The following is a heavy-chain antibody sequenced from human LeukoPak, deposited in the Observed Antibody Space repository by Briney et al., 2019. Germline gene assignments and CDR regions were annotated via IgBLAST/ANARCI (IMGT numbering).Heavy chain of an antibody. J-gene: IGHJ5*02. CDR1: GYSFTSYW. CDR3: ARRTITAMVEENWFDP. D-gene: IGHD5-18*01. CDR2: IYPGDSDT. Sequence: GESLKISCKGSGYSFTSYWIGWVRQMPGKGLEWMGIIYPGDSDTRYSPSFQGQVTISADKSISNAYLQWSSLKAWDTAMYYCARRTITAMVEENWFDPWGQGTLVTVSS. V-gene: IGHV5-51*01.